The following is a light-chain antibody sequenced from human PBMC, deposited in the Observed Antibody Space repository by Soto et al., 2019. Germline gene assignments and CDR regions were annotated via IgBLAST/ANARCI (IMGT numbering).Light chain of an antibody. J-gene: IGKJ1*01. CDR3: QKYNSAPWT. V-gene: IGKV1-27*01. Sequence: DIQMPQSPSSLSASVGDRVTITCRASQGISNYLAWYQQKQGKVPNPLIYAASTLQSGVPSRFSGSGSGTDFTLTISSLQPEDVATYYCQKYNSAPWTFGQGTKVEIK. CDR1: QGISNY. CDR2: AAS.